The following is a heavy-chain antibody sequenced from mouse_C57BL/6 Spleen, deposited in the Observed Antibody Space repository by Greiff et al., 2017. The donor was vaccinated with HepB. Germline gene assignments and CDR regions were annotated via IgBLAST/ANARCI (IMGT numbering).Heavy chain of an antibody. Sequence: QVQLQQSGAELARPGASVKMSSKASGYTFTSYTMHWVKQRPGQGLEWIGYINPSSGYTKYNQKFKDKATLTADKSSSTAYMQLSSLTSEDSAVYYCARSSNWDYAMDYWGQGTSVTVSS. CDR2: INPSSGYT. CDR3: ARSSNWDYAMDY. J-gene: IGHJ4*01. CDR1: GYTFTSYT. D-gene: IGHD4-1*01. V-gene: IGHV1-4*01.